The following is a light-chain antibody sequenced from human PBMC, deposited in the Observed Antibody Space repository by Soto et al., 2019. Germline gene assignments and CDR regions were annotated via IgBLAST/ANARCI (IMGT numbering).Light chain of an antibody. V-gene: IGKV3-11*01. Sequence: EIVLTQSPATLSLSPGERATLSCRASQSVSRSLAWYQQKPGQAPRLLIYDASNRATGIPARFSGSGSGTDVTLTISSLEPEDFAVYYCHQRSNWPIFTFGPGTKVDIK. J-gene: IGKJ3*01. CDR2: DAS. CDR1: QSVSRS. CDR3: HQRSNWPIFT.